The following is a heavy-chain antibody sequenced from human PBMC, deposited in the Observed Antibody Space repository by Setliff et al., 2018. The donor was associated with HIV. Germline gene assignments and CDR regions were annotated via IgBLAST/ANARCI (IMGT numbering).Heavy chain of an antibody. CDR2: IHVANSDT. V-gene: IGHV5-51*01. D-gene: IGHD3-10*01. CDR3: ARAGSFDPYYYMDV. CDR1: GYKFINYW. J-gene: IGHJ6*03. Sequence: GESLKISCKGSGYKFINYWIGWVRQMPGTGLEWMGIIHVANSDTKYSPSFQGQVTISADKSIDTAYLQWSSLQASDSAMYYCARAGSFDPYYYMDVWGKGTTVTVSS.